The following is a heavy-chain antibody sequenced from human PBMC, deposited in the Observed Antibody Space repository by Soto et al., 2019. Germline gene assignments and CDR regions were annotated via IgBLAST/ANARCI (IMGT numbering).Heavy chain of an antibody. V-gene: IGHV1-18*01. CDR2: ISAYNGNT. CDR3: ARDLYYYDSSGYYYFDY. Sequence: VASVKVSCKASGYTFTSYGISWVRQAPGQGLEWMGWISAYNGNTNYAQKLQGRVTMTTDTSTSTAYMELRGLRSDDTAVYYCARDLYYYDSSGYYYFDYWGQGTLVTVSS. J-gene: IGHJ4*02. CDR1: GYTFTSYG. D-gene: IGHD3-22*01.